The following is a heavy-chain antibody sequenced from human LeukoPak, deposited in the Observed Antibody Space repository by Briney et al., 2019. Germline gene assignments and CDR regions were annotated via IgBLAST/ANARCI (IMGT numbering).Heavy chain of an antibody. CDR2: INTDGSGT. CDR3: ARSVPWQAAFDI. Sequence: GSLRLSCAASGFTFSSYWMHWVRQAPGKGLVWVSRINTDGSGTTYADSVRGRFTISRDNAKTTLYLQMSSLRAEDTAVYYCARSVPWQAAFDIWGQGTMVTVSS. J-gene: IGHJ3*02. V-gene: IGHV3-74*01. CDR1: GFTFSSYW.